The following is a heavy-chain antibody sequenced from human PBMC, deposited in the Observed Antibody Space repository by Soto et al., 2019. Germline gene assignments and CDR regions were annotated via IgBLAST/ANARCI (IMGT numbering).Heavy chain of an antibody. Sequence: SWIRQPPGKALEWLALIDWDDDKYYSTSLKTRPTISKDTSKNQVVLTMTNMDPVDTATYYCARNYGSGSPTHFDLDYWGQGTLVTVSS. J-gene: IGHJ4*02. CDR3: ARNYGSGSPTHFDLDY. CDR2: IDWDDDK. V-gene: IGHV2-70*01. D-gene: IGHD3-10*01.